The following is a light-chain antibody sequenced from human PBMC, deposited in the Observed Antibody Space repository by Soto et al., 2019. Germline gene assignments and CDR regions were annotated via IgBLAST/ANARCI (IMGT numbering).Light chain of an antibody. CDR3: QQYGSSPWT. J-gene: IGKJ1*01. CDR1: LSVTSSY. Sequence: EIVLTQSPGTLSLSPGERATLSCRASLSVTSSYLAWYQQKPGQAPRLLMYGASSRATGIPDRFSGSGSGTDFTLTISRLEPEDFAVYYWQQYGSSPWTFGQGTKVEIK. V-gene: IGKV3-20*01. CDR2: GAS.